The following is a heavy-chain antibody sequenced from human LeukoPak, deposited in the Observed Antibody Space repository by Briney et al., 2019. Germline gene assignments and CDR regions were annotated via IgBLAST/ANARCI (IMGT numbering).Heavy chain of an antibody. J-gene: IGHJ6*03. Sequence: GRSLRLSCAASGFTFDDYAMHWVRQAPGKGLEWVSGINWNSVRIVYADSVKGRFTISRDSTKNSLYLLMNSLRAEDTALYYCAKDMGDFWTGYPMDVWGKGTTVTVSS. D-gene: IGHD3/OR15-3a*01. CDR3: AKDMGDFWTGYPMDV. V-gene: IGHV3-9*01. CDR1: GFTFDDYA. CDR2: INWNSVRI.